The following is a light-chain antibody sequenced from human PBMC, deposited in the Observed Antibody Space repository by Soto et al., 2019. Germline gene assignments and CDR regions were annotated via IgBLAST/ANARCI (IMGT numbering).Light chain of an antibody. Sequence: QSALTQSASVSGSPGQSITISCAGSNSDVGTYNPVSWYQQHPGRAPKLLIYEDTKRPSGISNRFSGSKSGTTASLTISGLQAEDEADYYCCSYASSATLMVGVGTKLTVL. CDR1: NSDVGTYNP. CDR2: EDT. J-gene: IGLJ2*01. CDR3: CSYASSATLM. V-gene: IGLV2-23*01.